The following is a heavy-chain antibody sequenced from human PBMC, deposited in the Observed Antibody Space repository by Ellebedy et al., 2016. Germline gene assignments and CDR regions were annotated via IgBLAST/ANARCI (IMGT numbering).Heavy chain of an antibody. Sequence: GGSLRLSCAASGFTFTSYAMHWVRQAPGKGLEWVAVTSYDGSDKYHADSVKGRFAISRDNSKNTVSLQMNSLRAEDTAVYYCARDKGAGYCSGGTCYSFDYWGQGTLVTVSS. CDR2: TSYDGSDK. CDR1: GFTFTSYA. J-gene: IGHJ4*02. D-gene: IGHD2-15*01. CDR3: ARDKGAGYCSGGTCYSFDY. V-gene: IGHV3-30*09.